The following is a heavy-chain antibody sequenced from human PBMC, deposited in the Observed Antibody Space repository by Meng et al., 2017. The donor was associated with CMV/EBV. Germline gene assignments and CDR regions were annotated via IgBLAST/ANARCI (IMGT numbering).Heavy chain of an antibody. J-gene: IGHJ5*02. V-gene: IGHV3-15*01. D-gene: IGHD3-3*01. CDR1: TVSNAW. CDR3: TTDLITIFGEGSNWFDP. Sequence: TVSNAWMSWGRQDPGKGLEWVGRIKSKTDGGTTDYAAPVKGRFTISRDDSKNTLYLQMNSLKTEDTAVYYCTTDLITIFGEGSNWFDPWGQGTLVTVSS. CDR2: IKSKTDGGTT.